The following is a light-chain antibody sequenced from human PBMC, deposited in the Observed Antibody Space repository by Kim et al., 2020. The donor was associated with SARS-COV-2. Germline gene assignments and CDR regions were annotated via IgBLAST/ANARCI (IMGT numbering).Light chain of an antibody. Sequence: AAVGNRVTITCLASQSLDKWLAWYQQKPGKAPKALIYKASTLEYGVPARFSGSGSGTEFTLTISSLQPDDFATYYCQHYSDNSFTFGPGTKVDIK. CDR1: QSLDKW. CDR3: QHYSDNSFT. V-gene: IGKV1-5*03. J-gene: IGKJ3*01. CDR2: KAS.